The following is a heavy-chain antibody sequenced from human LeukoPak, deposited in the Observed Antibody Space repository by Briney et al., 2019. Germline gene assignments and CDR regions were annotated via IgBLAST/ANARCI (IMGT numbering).Heavy chain of an antibody. V-gene: IGHV3-7*01. CDR1: GITLSNYW. CDR2: IKQDGSLT. CDR3: ATMDGTGYVGY. J-gene: IGHJ4*02. D-gene: IGHD2-8*02. Sequence: GGSLRLSCAASGITLSNYWMTWVRQAPGKGLEWVANIKQDGSLTHYVDAVKGRFTISRDNAKNSVFFLMDSLGVEDTAAYYCATMDGTGYVGYWGQGTLVTVSS.